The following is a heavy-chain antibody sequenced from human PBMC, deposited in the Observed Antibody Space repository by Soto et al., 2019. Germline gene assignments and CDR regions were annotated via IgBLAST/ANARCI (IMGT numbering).Heavy chain of an antibody. Sequence: GGSLRLSCAASGFIFTKNAMSWVRQAPGKGLEWLSGISGTAGRTYYADSVKGRFTIPRDTSKNTVYLQMNSLRAEDTAIYYCAGRTVTSSWTLDIWGQGTMVTVSS. J-gene: IGHJ3*02. CDR2: ISGTAGRT. V-gene: IGHV3-23*01. D-gene: IGHD4-17*01. CDR1: GFIFTKNA. CDR3: AGRTVTSSWTLDI.